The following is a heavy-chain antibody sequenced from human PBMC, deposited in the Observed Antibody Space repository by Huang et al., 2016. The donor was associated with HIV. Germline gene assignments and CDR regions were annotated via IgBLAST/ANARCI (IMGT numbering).Heavy chain of an antibody. CDR3: AKGNPLSITMIGHD. V-gene: IGHV3-30*18. Sequence: QVKLVESGGGVVQPGRSLRLSCAASGFTFSSYGMHWVRQAPGKGLEWVALLSYDGSNTYYEDSVKGRFTISRDNSKNTLYLQMNSLRAEDTAVYYCAKGNPLSITMIGHDWGQGTLVTVSS. CDR1: GFTFSSYG. D-gene: IGHD3-10*02. CDR2: LSYDGSNT. J-gene: IGHJ4*02.